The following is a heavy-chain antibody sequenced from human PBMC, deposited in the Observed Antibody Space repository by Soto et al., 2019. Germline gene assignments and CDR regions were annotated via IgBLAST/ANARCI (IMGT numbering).Heavy chain of an antibody. V-gene: IGHV4-34*01. CDR1: GGSFSCYC. Sequence: PSETRSRTWAVYGGSFSCYCWSGIRQPPGKGLEWMGEINHSGSTNYNPSLKSRVTISVDTSKNQFSLKLSSVTAADTAVYYCAREPIWRSNPIFDYWGQGTLVTVSS. D-gene: IGHD2-15*01. J-gene: IGHJ4*02. CDR3: AREPIWRSNPIFDY. CDR2: INHSGST.